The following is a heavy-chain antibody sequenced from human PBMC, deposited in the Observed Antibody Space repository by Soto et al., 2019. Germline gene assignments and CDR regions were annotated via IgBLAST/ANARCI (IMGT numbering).Heavy chain of an antibody. CDR1: GFTFSDYY. CDR3: SSNTVSSGHYGDS. CDR2: SRNKANSYTT. Sequence: EVQLVESGGGLVQPGGSLRLSCAVSGFTFSDYYMDWVRQAPGKGLEWVGRSRNKANSYTTEYAATVKGRFTISRDDSKTSLYLQMKSLKTEDTAVYYCSSNTVSSGHYGDSWGQGTLVTVSS. D-gene: IGHD3-22*01. J-gene: IGHJ5*01. V-gene: IGHV3-72*01.